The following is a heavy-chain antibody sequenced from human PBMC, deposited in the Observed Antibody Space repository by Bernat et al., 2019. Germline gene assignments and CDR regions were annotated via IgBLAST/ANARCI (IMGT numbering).Heavy chain of an antibody. J-gene: IGHJ4*02. CDR1: GGTFISYA. V-gene: IGHV1-69*17. D-gene: IGHD2-15*01. CDR3: ARGDLGYCSGGSCYSSDY. CDR2: IIPIFCIA. Sequence: QVQLVQSGAEVKKPGSSVKVSCKASGGTFISYAISWVRQAPGQGLEWMGGIIPIFCIANYAQKFQGRVTITAEKSTSTAYMELSSLRSEDTAVYYCARGDLGYCSGGSCYSSDYWGQGTLVTVSS.